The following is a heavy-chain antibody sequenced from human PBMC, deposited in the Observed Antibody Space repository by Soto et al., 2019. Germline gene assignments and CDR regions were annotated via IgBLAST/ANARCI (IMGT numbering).Heavy chain of an antibody. CDR2: INAGNGNT. CDR1: GYTFTSYA. J-gene: IGHJ4*02. V-gene: IGHV1-3*05. CDR3: ARSSVVVTALAY. Sequence: QVQLVQSGAEEKKPGASVKVSCKASGYTFTSYAMHWVRQAPGQRLEWMGWINAGNGNTKYSQKFQGRVTITRDTSASTSYMELSSLRSEDTAVYYCARSSVVVTALAYWGQGTLVTVSS. D-gene: IGHD2-21*02.